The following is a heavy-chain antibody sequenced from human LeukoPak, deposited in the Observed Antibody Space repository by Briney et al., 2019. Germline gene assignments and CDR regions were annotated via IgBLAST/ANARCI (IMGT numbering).Heavy chain of an antibody. CDR2: ISGSGGST. J-gene: IGHJ4*02. CDR1: GFTFSSYV. Sequence: PGGSLRLSCAASGFTFSSYVMSWVRQAPGKGLEWVSAISGSGGSTYYADSVKGRFTISRDNSKNTLYLQMNSLRAEDTAVHYCAKENYERYYFDYWGQGTLVTVSS. V-gene: IGHV3-23*01. CDR3: AKENYERYYFDY. D-gene: IGHD1-7*01.